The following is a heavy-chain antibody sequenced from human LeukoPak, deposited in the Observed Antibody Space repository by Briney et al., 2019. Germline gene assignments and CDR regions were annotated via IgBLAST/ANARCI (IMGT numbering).Heavy chain of an antibody. D-gene: IGHD6-13*01. CDR3: AKPLRVAAAGSNYYYYMDV. CDR1: GGTFSSYA. Sequence: SVKVSCKASGGTFSSYAISWVRQAPGQGLEWMGGIIPIFGTANYAQKFQGRVTITTDESTSTAYMELSSLRSEDTAVYYCAKPLRVAAAGSNYYYYMDVWGKGTTVTVSS. CDR2: IIPIFGTA. V-gene: IGHV1-69*05. J-gene: IGHJ6*03.